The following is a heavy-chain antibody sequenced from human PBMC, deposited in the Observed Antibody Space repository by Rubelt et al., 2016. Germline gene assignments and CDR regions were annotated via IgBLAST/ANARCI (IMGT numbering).Heavy chain of an antibody. V-gene: IGHV3-23*01. J-gene: IGHJ2*01. CDR3: IRAGNSDSYWYFDL. Sequence: GQGLEWVSSISGTGDDSYYADSVRGRLTISRDNSKSTLYLQMNSLRAEDTAVYYCIRAGNSDSYWYFDLWGRGTLVTVSS. CDR2: ISGTGDDS. D-gene: IGHD5-12*01.